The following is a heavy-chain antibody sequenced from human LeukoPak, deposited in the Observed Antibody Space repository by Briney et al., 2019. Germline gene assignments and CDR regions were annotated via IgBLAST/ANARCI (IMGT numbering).Heavy chain of an antibody. CDR2: IYYSGST. CDR3: ARRSCGSTSCYSAFDI. D-gene: IGHD2-2*02. J-gene: IGHJ3*02. Sequence: PSETLSLTCTVSGGSISSSSYYWGWIRQPPGKGLEWIGSIYYSGSTYYNPSLKSRVTISVDTSKNQFSLKLSSVTAADTAVYYCARRSCGSTSCYSAFDIWGQGTMVTVSS. CDR1: GGSISSSSYY. V-gene: IGHV4-39*07.